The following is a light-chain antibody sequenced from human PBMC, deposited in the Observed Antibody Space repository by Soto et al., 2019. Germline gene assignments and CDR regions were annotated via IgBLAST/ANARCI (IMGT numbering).Light chain of an antibody. CDR3: QSYDSSLSGRPYV. CDR1: SSNIGADYD. V-gene: IGLV1-40*01. J-gene: IGLJ1*01. Sequence: QSVLTQPPSVSGAPGQRVTISCTGSSSNIGADYDVHWYQQLPGTAPKLLIYGNSNRPSGVPDRFSGSKSGTSASLAITGLQAEDEADYYCQSYDSSLSGRPYVFGTGTKLTVL. CDR2: GNS.